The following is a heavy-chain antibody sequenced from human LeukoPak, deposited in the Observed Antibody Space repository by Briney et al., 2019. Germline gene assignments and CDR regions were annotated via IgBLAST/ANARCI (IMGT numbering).Heavy chain of an antibody. D-gene: IGHD3-10*01. CDR3: AREKGNFDY. CDR1: GGSFSGYY. CDR2: INHSGGT. V-gene: IGHV4-34*09. Sequence: SETLSLTCAVYGGSFSGYYWSWIRQPPGKGLEWIGEINHSGGTNYNPSLKSRVTISVDTSKNQFSLKLSSVTAADTAVYYCAREKGNFDYWGQGTLVTVSS. J-gene: IGHJ4*02.